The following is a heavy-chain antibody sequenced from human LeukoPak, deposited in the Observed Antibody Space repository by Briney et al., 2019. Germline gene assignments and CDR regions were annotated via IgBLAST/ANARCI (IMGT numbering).Heavy chain of an antibody. D-gene: IGHD6-13*01. Sequence: SETLSLTCSLSGGAISRYYWSWIRQPPGKGLEWIGYIYYTGSTSYNPSLKSRVTMSVDTSKNQFSLNLRSVTPEDTAVYYCARNLIPEQLVLNFWGQGTLVTVSS. J-gene: IGHJ4*02. V-gene: IGHV4-59*01. CDR2: IYYTGST. CDR1: GGAISRYY. CDR3: ARNLIPEQLVLNF.